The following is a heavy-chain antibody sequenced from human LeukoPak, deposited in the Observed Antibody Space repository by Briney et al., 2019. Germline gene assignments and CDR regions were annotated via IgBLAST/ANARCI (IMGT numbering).Heavy chain of an antibody. CDR1: GFTFSTYW. J-gene: IGHJ4*02. V-gene: IGHV3-74*01. CDR2: ISPDGSTT. D-gene: IGHD6-13*01. Sequence: GGSLRLSCAASGFTFSTYWMHWVRQAPGQGPVWVSRISPDGSTTTYADSVRGRFSTSRDNAKNTLYMQMNSLRVDDTAVYYCVRGSSTWSPLGDYWGQGTLVTVST. CDR3: VRGSSTWSPLGDY.